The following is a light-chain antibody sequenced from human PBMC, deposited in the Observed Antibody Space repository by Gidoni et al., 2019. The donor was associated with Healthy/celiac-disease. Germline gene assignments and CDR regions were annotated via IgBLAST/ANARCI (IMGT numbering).Light chain of an antibody. J-gene: IGLJ3*02. Sequence: QSDLTQPASVSGSHGQSITISCTGTSSDIGSYNLVSWYQQHPGKAPKLMIYEVSKLPSGVSNRFSGSKSGNTASLTISGLQAEDEADYYCCSYAGSSTLVFGGGTKLTVL. CDR1: SSDIGSYNL. V-gene: IGLV2-23*02. CDR2: EVS. CDR3: CSYAGSSTLV.